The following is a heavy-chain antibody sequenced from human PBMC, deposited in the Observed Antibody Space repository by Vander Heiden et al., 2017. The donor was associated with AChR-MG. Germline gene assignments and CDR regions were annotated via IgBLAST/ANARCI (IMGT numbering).Heavy chain of an antibody. V-gene: IGHV1-2*02. CDR1: GYTFTGYY. J-gene: IGHJ4*02. CDR2: INPNSGGT. CDR3: AREVSSGSDY. Sequence: VQLVQSGAEVKQPGASVKVSCKASGYTFTGYYIHWVRQAPGQGLEWMGWINPNSGGTNYPQKFQGRVTMTSDRSISTAYMELNRLTSDDTAVYYCAREVSSGSDYWGQGTLVTVSS. D-gene: IGHD6-19*01.